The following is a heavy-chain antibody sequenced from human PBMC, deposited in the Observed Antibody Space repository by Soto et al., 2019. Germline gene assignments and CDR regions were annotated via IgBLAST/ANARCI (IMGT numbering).Heavy chain of an antibody. CDR2: ISSSSSYI. J-gene: IGHJ4*02. CDR1: GFTFSSYS. CDR3: ARGYCSGGSCYATLIDY. Sequence: GGSLRLSCAASGFTFSSYSMNWVRQAPGKGLEWVSSISSSSSYIYYADSVKGRFTISRDNAKNSLYLQMNSLRAEDTAVYYCARGYCSGGSCYATLIDYWGQGTLVTVSS. D-gene: IGHD2-15*01. V-gene: IGHV3-21*01.